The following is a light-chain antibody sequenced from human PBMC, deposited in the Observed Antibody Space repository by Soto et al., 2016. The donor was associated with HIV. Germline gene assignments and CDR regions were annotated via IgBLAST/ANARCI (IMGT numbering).Light chain of an antibody. V-gene: IGLV3-1*01. CDR1: KLGDKY. J-gene: IGLJ1*01. CDR3: QAWDSNTPV. Sequence: SYELTQPPSVSVSPGQTASIPCSGDKLGDKYACWYQHKPGQSPVLVIFQDNRRPSGIPERFSGANSGNTATLTISGTQPMDEADYFCQAWDSNTPVFGTGTKVTVL. CDR2: QDN.